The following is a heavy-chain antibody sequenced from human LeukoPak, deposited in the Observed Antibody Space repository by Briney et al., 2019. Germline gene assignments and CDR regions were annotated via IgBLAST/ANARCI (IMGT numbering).Heavy chain of an antibody. Sequence: GGSLRLSCAASGFTFDDYAMHWVRQAPGKGLEWVSGISWNSGSIGYADSVKGRFTISRDNAKNSLYLQMNSLRAEDTALYYCARGVSYYGSTYFWGQGTMVTVSS. CDR1: GFTFDDYA. CDR2: ISWNSGSI. J-gene: IGHJ3*01. D-gene: IGHD3-22*01. CDR3: ARGVSYYGSTYF. V-gene: IGHV3-9*01.